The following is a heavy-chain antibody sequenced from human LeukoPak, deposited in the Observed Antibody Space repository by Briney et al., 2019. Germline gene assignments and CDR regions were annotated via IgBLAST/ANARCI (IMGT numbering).Heavy chain of an antibody. V-gene: IGHV4-28*03. J-gene: IGHJ4*02. CDR2: IYYSGST. CDR3: ARGAGLDY. CDR1: GYSITSSSW. Sequence: SETLSLTCAVSGYSITSSSWWGWIRQPPGKGLEWIGYIYYSGSTNYNPSLKSRVTISVDTSKNQFSLKLSSVTAADTAVYYCARGAGLDYWGQGTLVTVSS.